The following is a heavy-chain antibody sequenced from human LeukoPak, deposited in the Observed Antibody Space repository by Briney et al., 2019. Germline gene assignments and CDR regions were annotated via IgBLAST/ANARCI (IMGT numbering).Heavy chain of an antibody. CDR1: GGSISSGGYY. D-gene: IGHD1-1*01. Sequence: PSETLSLTCTVSGGSISSGGYYWSWIRQHPGKGLEWIGYIYYSGSTYYNPSLKSRDTISVDTSKNQFSLKLSSVTAADTAVYYCARESTGTGWFDPWGQGTLVTVSS. V-gene: IGHV4-31*03. J-gene: IGHJ5*02. CDR2: IYYSGST. CDR3: ARESTGTGWFDP.